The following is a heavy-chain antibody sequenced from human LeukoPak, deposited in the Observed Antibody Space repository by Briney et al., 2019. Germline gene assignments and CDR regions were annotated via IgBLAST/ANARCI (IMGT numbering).Heavy chain of an antibody. Sequence: GGSLRLSCAASGFTFSDYAMSWVRQAPGKGLEWVSGISGGGGSTYYADSVEGRFTISRDNSKNTLFLQMNSLRAEDTAVYYCAKHIAYYYDSSGYHIDYWGQGTLVTVSS. J-gene: IGHJ4*02. CDR1: GFTFSDYA. CDR2: ISGGGGST. V-gene: IGHV3-23*01. CDR3: AKHIAYYYDSSGYHIDY. D-gene: IGHD3-22*01.